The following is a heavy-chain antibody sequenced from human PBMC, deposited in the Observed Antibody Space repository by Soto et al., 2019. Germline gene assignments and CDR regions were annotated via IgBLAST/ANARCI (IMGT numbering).Heavy chain of an antibody. J-gene: IGHJ6*02. CDR1: GGTFSSYA. Sequence: QVQLVQSGAEVKKPGSSVKVSCKASGGTFSSYAISWVRQAPGQGLEWMGGIIPIFGTANYAQKFQGRVTKTADXXTXTXXSELSSMRSEDTAVYYWARDITMVRGVTMYYGTGVRGQGTTVTVSS. V-gene: IGHV1-69*12. D-gene: IGHD3-10*01. CDR2: IIPIFGTA. CDR3: ARDITMVRGVTMYYGTGV.